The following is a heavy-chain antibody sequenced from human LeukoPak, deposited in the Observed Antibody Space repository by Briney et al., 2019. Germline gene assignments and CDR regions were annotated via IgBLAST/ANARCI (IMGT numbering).Heavy chain of an antibody. CDR2: IYACGST. V-gene: IGHV4-4*07. CDR3: ARDSPTGGYNVVSSPYYYGLDV. J-gene: IGHJ6*02. D-gene: IGHD2-8*02. Sequence: SETLSLTCTVSGGSVNNYYWSWIRQTAGKGLEWIGRIYACGSTNYNPSLESRVTMSADTSKNQFSLKLTSVTAAGTAVYYCARDSPTGGYNVVSSPYYYGLDVWGQGTPVTVSS. CDR1: GGSVNNYY.